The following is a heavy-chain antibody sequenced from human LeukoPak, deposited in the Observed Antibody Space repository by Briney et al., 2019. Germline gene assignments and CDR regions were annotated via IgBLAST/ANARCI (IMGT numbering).Heavy chain of an antibody. J-gene: IGHJ6*03. CDR2: IYYSGST. V-gene: IGHV4-59*01. CDR3: ARVAIPYDISPYYDGYMDV. Sequence: SETLSLTCAVSGGSISGYYWSWIRQSPDKGLEWIGYIYYSGSTNYNPSLQSRVTITVDTSKNQFSLKISSLTAADTAVYYCARVAIPYDISPYYDGYMDVWGKGTTVTVSS. CDR1: GGSISGYY. D-gene: IGHD3-22*01.